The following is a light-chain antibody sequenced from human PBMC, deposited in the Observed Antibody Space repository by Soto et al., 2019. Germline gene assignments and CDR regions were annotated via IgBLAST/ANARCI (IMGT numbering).Light chain of an antibody. V-gene: IGLV2-8*01. CDR1: GSDVGAYNY. J-gene: IGLJ2*01. CDR2: EVS. CDR3: SSYAGSNNYVV. Sequence: QSALTQPPSASWSPGQSVAISCTGTGSDVGAYNYVSWYQQHPGRAPKLMIYEVSKRPSGVPDRFSGSKSGNTASLTVSGLQAEDEADYYCSSYAGSNNYVVFGGGTKVTVL.